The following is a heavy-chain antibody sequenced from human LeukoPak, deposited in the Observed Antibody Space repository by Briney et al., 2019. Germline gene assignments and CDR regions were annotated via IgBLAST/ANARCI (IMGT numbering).Heavy chain of an antibody. CDR3: ARDKVAVAGGWFDP. D-gene: IGHD6-19*01. CDR2: ISSSSRFI. Sequence: GGSLRLSCAASGFTFNSYSMNWFRQAPGKGLEWVSSISSSSRFIYYADSVKGRFTISRDNAKNSLYLQMNSLRAEDTAVYYCARDKVAVAGGWFDPWGQGTLVTVSS. CDR1: GFTFNSYS. J-gene: IGHJ5*02. V-gene: IGHV3-21*01.